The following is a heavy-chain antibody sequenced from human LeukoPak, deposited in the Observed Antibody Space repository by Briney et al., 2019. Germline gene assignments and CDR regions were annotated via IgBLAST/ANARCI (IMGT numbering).Heavy chain of an antibody. Sequence: PSETLSLTCTVSGGSISSSTYYWGWIRQPPGKGLEWIGSIYNSGSTYYSPSLKSRVTISVDTSKNQFSLKLGSVTAADTALYYCARDSIWYGVYDYWGQGTLVTVSS. D-gene: IGHD6-13*01. CDR3: ARDSIWYGVYDY. CDR1: GGSISSSTYY. V-gene: IGHV4-39*07. J-gene: IGHJ4*02. CDR2: IYNSGST.